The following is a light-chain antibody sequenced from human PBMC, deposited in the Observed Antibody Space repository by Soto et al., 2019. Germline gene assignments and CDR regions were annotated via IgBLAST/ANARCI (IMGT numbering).Light chain of an antibody. V-gene: IGKV3-20*01. CDR2: GAA. CDR1: QSVSNY. Sequence: EIELTQSPGTLSLSPGERATLSCRASQSVSNYLAWYQQKPGQAPRLLIYGAASRATGIPDRFSGSGSGTDFTLTISRLEPEDFAVYYCQQYTSSHTFGQGTKLEIK. J-gene: IGKJ2*01. CDR3: QQYTSSHT.